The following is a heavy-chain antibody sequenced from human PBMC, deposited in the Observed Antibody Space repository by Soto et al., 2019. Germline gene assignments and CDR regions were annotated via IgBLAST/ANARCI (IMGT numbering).Heavy chain of an antibody. CDR3: XXXXXXXXXXXXXXGTYFDY. CDR2: INSEGSST. Sequence: KGLXXGSRINSEGSSTHYADSVTGRFTISRDSTKQTLYLQMNSLRPDDTARYYXXXXXXXXXXXXXXXGTYFDYWGQGALVTVSS. J-gene: IGHJ4*02. V-gene: IGHV3-74*01.